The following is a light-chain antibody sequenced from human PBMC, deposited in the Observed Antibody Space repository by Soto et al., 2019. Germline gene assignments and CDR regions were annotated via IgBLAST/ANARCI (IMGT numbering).Light chain of an antibody. CDR3: QQYNTFWT. CDR1: QTISSW. V-gene: IGKV1-5*01. CDR2: DVS. Sequence: DIQMTQSPSTLSASVGDRVTITCRASQTISSWLAWYQQKPGKAPKLLIYDVSTLGSGVPSRFSGSGSGTDFTLTISSPQPDDFATYYCQQYNTFWTFGQGTKVEIK. J-gene: IGKJ1*01.